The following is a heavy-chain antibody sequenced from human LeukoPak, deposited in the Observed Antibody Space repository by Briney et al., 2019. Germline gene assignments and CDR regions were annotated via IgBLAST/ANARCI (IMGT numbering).Heavy chain of an antibody. CDR3: AKKRDIAVAGTAYYFDY. D-gene: IGHD6-19*01. V-gene: IGHV1-8*01. CDR2: MNPNSGNT. J-gene: IGHJ4*02. CDR1: GYTFTSYD. Sequence: ASVKVSCTASGYTFTSYDINWVRQATGQGLEWMGWMNPNSGNTGYAQKFQGRVTMTRNTSISTAYMELSSLRSEDTAVYYCAKKRDIAVAGTAYYFDYWGQGTLVTVSS.